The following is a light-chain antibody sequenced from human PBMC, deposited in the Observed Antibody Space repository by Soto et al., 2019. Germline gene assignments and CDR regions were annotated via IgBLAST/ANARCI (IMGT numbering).Light chain of an antibody. CDR2: DAS. J-gene: IGKJ5*01. Sequence: EIVLTQSPGTLSLSPGEGATLSCRASQSVSSSYLAWYQQKPGQAPRLLIYDASNRATGIPDRFSGSGSGTDFTLTITRLEPEDSAVYFCQQYTGPPTTFGQGTRLEIK. CDR1: QSVSSSY. CDR3: QQYTGPPTT. V-gene: IGKV3-20*01.